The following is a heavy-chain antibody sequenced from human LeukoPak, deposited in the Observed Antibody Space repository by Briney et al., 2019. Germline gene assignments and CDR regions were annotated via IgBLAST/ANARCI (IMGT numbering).Heavy chain of an antibody. J-gene: IGHJ4*02. D-gene: IGHD6-13*01. CDR2: IYPGDSET. CDR1: GYSFTSYW. CDR3: ATKGIEGSRAGFENS. Sequence: PGESLKISCKDSGYSFTSYWIGWVRQMPGKGLEWMGIIYPGDSETGYSPSFEGQVTISADKSITTAYLHWSSLKAADTAIYYCATKGIEGSRAGFENSWGQGTPVTVSP. V-gene: IGHV5-51*01.